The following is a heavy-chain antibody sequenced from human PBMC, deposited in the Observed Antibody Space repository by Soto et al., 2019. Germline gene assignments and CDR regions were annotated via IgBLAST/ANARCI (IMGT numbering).Heavy chain of an antibody. CDR3: ARQKAYYYDSSGYFDAFDI. Sequence: SETLSLTCTVSGGSISSSSYYWGWIRQPPGKGLEWIGSIYYSGSTYYNPSLKSRVTISVDTSKNQFSLKLSFVTAADTAVYYCARQKAYYYDSSGYFDAFDIWGQGTMVTVSS. J-gene: IGHJ3*02. V-gene: IGHV4-39*01. D-gene: IGHD3-22*01. CDR1: GGSISSSSYY. CDR2: IYYSGST.